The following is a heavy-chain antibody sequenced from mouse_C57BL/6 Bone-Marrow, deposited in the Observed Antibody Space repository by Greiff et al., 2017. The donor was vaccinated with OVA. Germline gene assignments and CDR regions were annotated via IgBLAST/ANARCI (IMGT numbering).Heavy chain of an antibody. J-gene: IGHJ1*03. D-gene: IGHD2-14*01. V-gene: IGHV6-3*01. CDR2: IRLKSDNYAT. CDR1: GFTFSNYW. CDR3: TGGVRWYFDV. Sequence: EVMLVESGGGLVQPGGSMKLSCVASGFTFSNYWMNWVRQSPAKGLEWVAQIRLKSDNYATHYAESVKGRFTISRDDSKSSVYLQMNNLRAEDTGIYYCTGGVRWYFDVWGTGTTVTVSS.